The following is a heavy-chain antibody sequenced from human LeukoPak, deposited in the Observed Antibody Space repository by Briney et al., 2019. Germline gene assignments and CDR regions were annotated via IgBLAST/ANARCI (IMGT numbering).Heavy chain of an antibody. V-gene: IGHV1-69*01. J-gene: IGHJ3*02. CDR2: IIPIFGTA. Sequence: SVKVSCKASGGTFSSYAISWVRQAPGQRLEWMGGIIPIFGTANYAQKFQGRVTITADESTSTAYMELSSLRSEDTAVYYCATGSGYYPDDAFDIWGQGTMVTVSS. CDR3: ATGSGYYPDDAFDI. CDR1: GGTFSSYA. D-gene: IGHD3-22*01.